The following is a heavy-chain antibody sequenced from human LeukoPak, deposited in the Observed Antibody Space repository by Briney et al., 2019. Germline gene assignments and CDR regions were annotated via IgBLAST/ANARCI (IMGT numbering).Heavy chain of an antibody. Sequence: SETLSLTCAVYGGSFSGYYWSWIRQPPGKGLEWIGEINHSGSTNYNPSLKGRVTISVDPSKNQFSLKLSSVTAADTAVYYCARGVGKITFGGVIGKYYFDYWGQGTLVTVSS. D-gene: IGHD3-16*02. CDR2: INHSGST. J-gene: IGHJ4*02. CDR3: ARGVGKITFGGVIGKYYFDY. V-gene: IGHV4-34*01. CDR1: GGSFSGYY.